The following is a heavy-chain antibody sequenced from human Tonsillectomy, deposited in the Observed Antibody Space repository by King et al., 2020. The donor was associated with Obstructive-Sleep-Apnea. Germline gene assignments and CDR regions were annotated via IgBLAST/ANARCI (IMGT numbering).Heavy chain of an antibody. CDR1: GGSISSSSYY. J-gene: IGHJ1*01. CDR3: ARIDILTGYTFQH. CDR2: IYYSGST. D-gene: IGHD3-9*01. V-gene: IGHV4-39*01. Sequence: QLQESGPGLVKPSETLSLTCTVSGGSISSSSYYWGWIRQPPGKGLEWIGSIYYSGSTYYNPSLNSRVTISVDTSTNQFSLKLSSVTAADTAVYYCARIDILTGYTFQHWGQGTLVTVSS.